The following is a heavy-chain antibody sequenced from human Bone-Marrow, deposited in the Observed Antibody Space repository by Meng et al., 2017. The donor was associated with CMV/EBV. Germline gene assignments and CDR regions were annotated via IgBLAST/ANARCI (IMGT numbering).Heavy chain of an antibody. V-gene: IGHV4-34*01. D-gene: IGHD2-2*01. CDR3: ARGGVVVPAAIRSDYYYYGMDV. CDR2: INHSGST. Sequence: SETLSLTCAVYGGSFSGYYWSWIRQPPGKGLEWIGEINHSGSTNYNPSLKSRVTISVDTSKNQFSLKLSSVTAADTAVYYCARGGVVVPAAIRSDYYYYGMDVWGQGTTVTVSS. CDR1: GGSFSGYY. J-gene: IGHJ6*02.